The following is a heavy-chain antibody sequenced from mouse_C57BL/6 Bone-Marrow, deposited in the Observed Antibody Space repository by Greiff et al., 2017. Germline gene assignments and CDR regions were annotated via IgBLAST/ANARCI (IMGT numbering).Heavy chain of an antibody. V-gene: IGHV1-69*01. CDR3: ARCRAMDY. J-gene: IGHJ4*01. CDR1: GYTFTSYW. Sequence: VQLQQPGAELVMPGASVKLSCKASGYTFTSYWMHWVKQRPGQGLEWIGEIDPSDSYTNYNQKFKGKSTLTVDKSSSTAYMQLSSLTSEDSAVYYCARCRAMDYWGQGTSVTVSS. CDR2: IDPSDSYT.